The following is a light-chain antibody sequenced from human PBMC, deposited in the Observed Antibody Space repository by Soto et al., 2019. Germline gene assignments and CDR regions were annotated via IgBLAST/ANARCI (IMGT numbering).Light chain of an antibody. J-gene: IGKJ4*01. V-gene: IGKV3-20*01. CDR1: QSVTSNY. CDR2: GAS. CDR3: QQYDTSPPLT. Sequence: EIVLTQSPGTLSLSPGDRATLSCRASQSVTSNYLAWYQQRPGQAPRLHLYGASSRAIGIPDRFTGSGSGTAFTLTISRLEPEDFAVDFCQQYDTSPPLTFGGGTKVEIK.